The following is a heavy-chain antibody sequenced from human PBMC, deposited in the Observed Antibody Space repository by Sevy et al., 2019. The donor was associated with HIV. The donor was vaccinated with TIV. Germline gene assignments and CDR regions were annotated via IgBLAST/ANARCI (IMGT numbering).Heavy chain of an antibody. CDR3: AKGVAASGYYFDF. Sequence: GGSLRLSCEASGSTFSSYGMHWVRQAPGKGLEWVAGIWYDGNNKDYADSVEGRFTISRDNSKNTVYLDMNNLRAEDTAVYYCAKGVAASGYYFDFWGQGTLVTVSS. CDR1: GSTFSSYG. J-gene: IGHJ4*02. V-gene: IGHV3-33*06. CDR2: IWYDGNNK. D-gene: IGHD6-13*01.